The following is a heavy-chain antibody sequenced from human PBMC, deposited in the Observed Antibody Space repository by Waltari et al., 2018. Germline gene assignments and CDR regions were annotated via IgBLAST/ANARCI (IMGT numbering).Heavy chain of an antibody. CDR3: ARRPERRSMGYYGMDV. CDR2: IIPIFGTA. V-gene: IGHV1-69*01. CDR1: GGTFSSYA. Sequence: QVQLVQSGAEVKKPGSSVKVSCKASGGTFSSYAISWVRQSTGQGLAWMGGIIPIFGTANYAQKVQGRVTSTADESTSTAYMELSSLRSEDTAVYYCARRPERRSMGYYGMDVWGQGTTVTVSS. D-gene: IGHD1-1*01. J-gene: IGHJ6*02.